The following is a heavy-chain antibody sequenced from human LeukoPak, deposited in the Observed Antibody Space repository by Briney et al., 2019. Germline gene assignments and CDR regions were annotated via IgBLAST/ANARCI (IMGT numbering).Heavy chain of an antibody. Sequence: GGSLRLSCAASGFTFSSYTMHWVRQAPGKGLEWISSISSSSSFIYYADSLKGRFTISRDNAKNSVFLQMNSLRAEDTAVCYCARDGGGPEAFDIWGQGTMVIVSS. D-gene: IGHD3-16*01. J-gene: IGHJ3*02. CDR2: ISSSSSFI. V-gene: IGHV3-21*01. CDR1: GFTFSSYT. CDR3: ARDGGGPEAFDI.